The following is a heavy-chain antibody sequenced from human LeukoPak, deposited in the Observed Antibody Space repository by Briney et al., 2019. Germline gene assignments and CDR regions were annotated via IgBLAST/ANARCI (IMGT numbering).Heavy chain of an antibody. V-gene: IGHV1-3*01. Sequence: ASVKVSCKASGYTFTSYAMHWVRQAPGQRLEWVGWINAGNGNTKYSQKFQGRVTITRDTSASTAYMELSSLRSEDTAVYYCARVPRYSLVRFDYWGQGTLVTVSS. CDR1: GYTFTSYA. D-gene: IGHD6-13*01. CDR2: INAGNGNT. J-gene: IGHJ4*02. CDR3: ARVPRYSLVRFDY.